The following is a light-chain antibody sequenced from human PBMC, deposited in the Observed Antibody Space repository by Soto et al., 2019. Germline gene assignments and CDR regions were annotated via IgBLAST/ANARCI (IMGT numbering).Light chain of an antibody. CDR1: SSYFDGPNY. V-gene: IGLV2-8*01. CDR3: SSYGGRNKYV. CDR2: EVS. Sequence: QSVLPQPPTASGSPGQPVPVSCTGTSSYFDGPNYVSWYQQHPGKAPKLMIYEVSKRLSGVPDRFSGSKSCNTASLTVSGLKAKDCVDYYGSSYGGRNKYVFRTG. J-gene: IGLJ1*01.